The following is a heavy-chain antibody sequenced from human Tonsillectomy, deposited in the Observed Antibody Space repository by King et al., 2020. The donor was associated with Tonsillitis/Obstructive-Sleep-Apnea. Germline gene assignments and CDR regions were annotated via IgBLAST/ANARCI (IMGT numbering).Heavy chain of an antibody. CDR1: GFSLSISGVG. CDR3: AHRSGRGGFQD. D-gene: IGHD5-12*01. Sequence: TLKESGPTLVKPTQTLTLTCTFSGFSLSISGVGVGWIRQPPGKALEWLALIYCDDDKRYSPSLKSRVTITKDTSKNQVVLTMTNMDPVDTATYYCAHRSGRGGFQDWGQGTLVTVSS. V-gene: IGHV2-5*02. J-gene: IGHJ4*02. CDR2: IYCDDDK.